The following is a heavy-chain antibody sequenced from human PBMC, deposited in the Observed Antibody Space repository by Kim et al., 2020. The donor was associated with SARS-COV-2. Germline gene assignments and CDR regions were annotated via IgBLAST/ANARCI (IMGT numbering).Heavy chain of an antibody. CDR1: GFTFSGSA. CDR3: ASVPGTTLAFCDAVVI. Sequence: GGSLRLSCAASGFTFSGSAMHWVRQASGKGLEWVGRIRSKAYSYATAYAASVKGRFTISRDDSKTTAYLQMSSLKTEDTAVYYCASVPGTTLAFCDAVVISGLVTMVTVSS. D-gene: IGHD1-1*01. V-gene: IGHV3-73*01. CDR2: IRSKAYSYAT. J-gene: IGHJ3*02.